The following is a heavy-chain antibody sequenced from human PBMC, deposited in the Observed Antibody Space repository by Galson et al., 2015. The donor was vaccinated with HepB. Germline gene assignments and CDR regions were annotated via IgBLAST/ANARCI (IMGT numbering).Heavy chain of an antibody. Sequence: SLRLSCAASGFTFSSYWMSWVRQAPGKGLEWVANIKQDGSEKYHVDSVKGRFTISRDNAKNSLYLQMNSLRAEDTAVYYCARDSVTTVTTLDYWGQGTLVTVSS. V-gene: IGHV3-7*03. D-gene: IGHD4-17*01. J-gene: IGHJ4*02. CDR1: GFTFSSYW. CDR3: ARDSVTTVTTLDY. CDR2: IKQDGSEK.